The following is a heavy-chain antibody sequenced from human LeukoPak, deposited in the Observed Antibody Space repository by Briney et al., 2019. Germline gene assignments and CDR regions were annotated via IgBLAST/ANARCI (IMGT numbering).Heavy chain of an antibody. CDR1: GASISRTNFH. Sequence: SETLSLTCTVSGASISRTNFHWGWIRQPPGKGLEWIGEINHSGSTNYNPSLKSRVTISVDTSKNQFSLKLSSVTAADTAVYYCVRGRYSSGWFKDKNWFDPWGQGIPVTVSS. CDR2: INHSGST. V-gene: IGHV4-39*07. D-gene: IGHD6-19*01. J-gene: IGHJ5*02. CDR3: VRGRYSSGWFKDKNWFDP.